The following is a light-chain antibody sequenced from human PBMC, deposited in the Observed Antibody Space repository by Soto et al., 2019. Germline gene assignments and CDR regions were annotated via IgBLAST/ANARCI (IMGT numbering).Light chain of an antibody. Sequence: DIQMTQSPSSVSASAGDRVTITCRASQGISNWLAWYQQKPGKAPQLLIYGASSLQSGVPSRFSGSGSGTDFSLTISSLQPADFATYYCQQTNSFPLTFGPGTKVDI. CDR3: QQTNSFPLT. CDR1: QGISNW. J-gene: IGKJ3*01. V-gene: IGKV1-12*01. CDR2: GAS.